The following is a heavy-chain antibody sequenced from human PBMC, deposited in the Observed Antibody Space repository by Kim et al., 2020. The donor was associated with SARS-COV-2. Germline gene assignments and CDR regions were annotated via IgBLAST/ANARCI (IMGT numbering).Heavy chain of an antibody. D-gene: IGHD4-17*01. J-gene: IGHJ4*02. CDR3: ASRTTVVNGASDY. Sequence: GGSLRLSCAASGFTFSSYSMNWVRQAPGKGLEWVSSISSSSNYIYYADSVKGRFTISRDNAKNTLYLHMNSLRAEDTAVYYCASRTTVVNGASDYWGQGTLVTVSS. CDR2: ISSSSNYI. V-gene: IGHV3-21*01. CDR1: GFTFSSYS.